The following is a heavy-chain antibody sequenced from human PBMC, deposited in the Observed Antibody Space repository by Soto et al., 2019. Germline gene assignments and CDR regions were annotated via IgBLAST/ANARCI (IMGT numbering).Heavy chain of an antibody. CDR1: GYTFTSYG. D-gene: IGHD2-15*01. CDR2: ISAYNGNT. CDR3: ARAIVVVVAASYYYYYYMDV. V-gene: IGHV1-18*01. Sequence: ASVKVSCKASGYTFTSYGISWVRQAPGQGLEWMGWISAYNGNTNYAQKLQGRVTMTTDTSTSTAYMELRSLRSDDTAVYYCARAIVVVVAASYYYYYYMDVWGKGTTVTVSS. J-gene: IGHJ6*03.